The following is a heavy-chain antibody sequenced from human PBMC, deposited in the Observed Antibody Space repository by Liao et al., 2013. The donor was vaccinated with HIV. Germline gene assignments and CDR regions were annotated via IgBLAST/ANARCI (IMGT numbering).Heavy chain of an antibody. J-gene: IGHJ6*03. D-gene: IGHD3-22*01. Sequence: QVQLQQWGAGLLKPSETLSLTCAVYGGSFSTYYWSWVRQPPGKGLEWIGESNHSGSTNYNPSLKSRVTMSVDTSKKQFSLKLSSVTAADTAVYYCARRSYFYDSSGYYSDPYYYYYYMDVWGKGTTVTVSS. CDR1: GGSFSTYY. V-gene: IGHV4-34*01. CDR2: SNHSGST. CDR3: ARRSYFYDSSGYYSDPYYYYYYMDV.